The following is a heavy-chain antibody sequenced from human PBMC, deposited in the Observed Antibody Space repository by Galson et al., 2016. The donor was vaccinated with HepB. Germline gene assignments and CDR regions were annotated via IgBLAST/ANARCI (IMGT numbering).Heavy chain of an antibody. Sequence: SLRLSCAASGFTFSNYGMHWVRQAPGKGLEWVAVIWYDGSNKYYADSVKGRFTISRDNSKNTLYLQMNSLRAEDTAVYYCARGSLRFVYGDTFDYWGQGTLVTGSS. CDR3: ARGSLRFVYGDTFDY. D-gene: IGHD4-17*01. CDR1: GFTFSNYG. V-gene: IGHV3-33*01. CDR2: IWYDGSNK. J-gene: IGHJ4*02.